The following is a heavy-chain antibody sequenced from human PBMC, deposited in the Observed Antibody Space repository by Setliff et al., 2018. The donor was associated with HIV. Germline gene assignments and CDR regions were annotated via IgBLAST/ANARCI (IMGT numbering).Heavy chain of an antibody. CDR1: GYTFTSYF. CDR3: AGVRYCSGGSCYGGDYGFDP. D-gene: IGHD2-15*01. Sequence: ASVKVSCKASGYTFTSYFIHWVRQAPGQGLEWMGVIHPRGGSTSDAQSFQDRVTMTRDTPTSTDYMELSRLRYEDRAVYYCAGVRYCSGGSCYGGDYGFDPWGQGTLVTVSS. J-gene: IGHJ5*02. V-gene: IGHV1-46*01. CDR2: IHPRGGST.